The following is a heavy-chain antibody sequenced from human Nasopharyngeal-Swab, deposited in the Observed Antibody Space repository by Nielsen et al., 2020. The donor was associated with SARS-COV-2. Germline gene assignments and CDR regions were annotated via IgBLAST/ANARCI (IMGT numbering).Heavy chain of an antibody. CDR2: INPNSGGT. Sequence: ASVKVSCLASGYTFTGYYMHWVRQAPGPGLEWMGRINPNSGGTNYAQKFQGRVTMTRDTSISTAYMELSRLRSDDTAVYYCARKAGIAAAVGWFDPWGQGTLVTVSS. D-gene: IGHD6-13*01. CDR1: GYTFTGYY. J-gene: IGHJ5*02. CDR3: ARKAGIAAAVGWFDP. V-gene: IGHV1-2*06.